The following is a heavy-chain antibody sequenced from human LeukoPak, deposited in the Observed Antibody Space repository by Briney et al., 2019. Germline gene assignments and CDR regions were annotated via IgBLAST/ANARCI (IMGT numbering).Heavy chain of an antibody. CDR1: GYHFTSYW. V-gene: IGHV5-51*01. Sequence: GESLDTSFKSSGYHFTSYWIGWGRQIPGKGLEWMGIIYPGDSDTTHSPSFQGQVTISADKSISTAYLQWSSLKASDTAMYYCARRGRPLGSIDYWGQGTLVTVSS. D-gene: IGHD1-1*01. J-gene: IGHJ4*02. CDR3: ARRGRPLGSIDY. CDR2: IYPGDSDT.